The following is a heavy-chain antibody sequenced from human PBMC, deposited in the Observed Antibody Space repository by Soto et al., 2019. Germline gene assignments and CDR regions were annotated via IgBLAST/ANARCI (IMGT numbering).Heavy chain of an antibody. Sequence: GESLKISCKGPGYSFTSSWISWVRQMPGKGLEWMGRIDPSHSYTNYRTSVQGHVTISADKSISTAYLQGSSLKASDTAMYYCARPSKYNSSWHHFDYWGQGTLVTVSS. CDR2: IDPSHSYT. J-gene: IGHJ4*02. D-gene: IGHD6-13*01. CDR1: GYSFTSSW. CDR3: ARPSKYNSSWHHFDY. V-gene: IGHV5-10-1*01.